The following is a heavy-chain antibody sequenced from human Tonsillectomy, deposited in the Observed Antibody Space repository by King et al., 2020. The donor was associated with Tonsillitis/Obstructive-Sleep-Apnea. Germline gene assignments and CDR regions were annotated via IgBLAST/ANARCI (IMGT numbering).Heavy chain of an antibody. J-gene: IGHJ2*01. D-gene: IGHD1-7*01. CDR1: GFTVSSNY. CDR3: ASHKGNFDWYFDL. V-gene: IGHV3-53*01. Sequence: VQLVESGGGLIQPGGSLRLSCAASGFTVSSNYMSRVRQAPGKGLEWVSVIYSGGSTYYADSVKGRFTISRDNSKNTLYLQMNSLRAEDTAVYYCASHKGNFDWYFDLWGRGTLVTVSS. CDR2: IYSGGST.